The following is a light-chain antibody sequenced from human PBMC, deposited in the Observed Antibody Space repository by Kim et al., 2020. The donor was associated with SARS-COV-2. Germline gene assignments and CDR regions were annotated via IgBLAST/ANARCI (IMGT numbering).Light chain of an antibody. CDR3: QQLNDYPIT. J-gene: IGKJ5*01. Sequence: ASAVDSVTITCRASQGIGRFLAWYQQKPGKAPKLLIYAASSLQSGVPSRFSGSGSRTEFTLTISSLQAGDFATYYCQQLNDYPITFGQGTRLEIK. CDR1: QGIGRF. CDR2: AAS. V-gene: IGKV1-9*01.